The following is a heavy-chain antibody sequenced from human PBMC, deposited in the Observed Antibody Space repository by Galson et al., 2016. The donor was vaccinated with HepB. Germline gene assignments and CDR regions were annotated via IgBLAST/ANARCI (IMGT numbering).Heavy chain of an antibody. CDR1: GGSFSGYY. D-gene: IGHD4-17*01. CDR3: ARGDNPDYGDYASAYSYMDV. CDR2: INHSGST. J-gene: IGHJ6*03. V-gene: IGHV4-34*01. Sequence: SETLSLTCAVYGGSFSGYYWSWIRQPPGKGLEWIGEINHSGSTNYNPSLKSRVTISVDTSKNQFSLKLSSVTAADTAVYYCARGDNPDYGDYASAYSYMDVWGKGTTVTVSS.